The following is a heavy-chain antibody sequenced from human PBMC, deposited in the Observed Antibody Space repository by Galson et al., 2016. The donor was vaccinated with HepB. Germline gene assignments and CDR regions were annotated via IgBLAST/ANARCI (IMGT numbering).Heavy chain of an antibody. CDR2: ISYDGSNK. Sequence: SLRLSCAASGFTFSHYGMHWVRQAPGKGLEWVAVISYDGSNKYYADSVKGRFTISRDNSKNTRYLQMNSLRAEDTAVYYCANDVLIRYFDWQGGMDVWGQGTTVTVSS. J-gene: IGHJ6*02. CDR3: ANDVLIRYFDWQGGMDV. D-gene: IGHD3-9*01. CDR1: GFTFSHYG. V-gene: IGHV3-30*18.